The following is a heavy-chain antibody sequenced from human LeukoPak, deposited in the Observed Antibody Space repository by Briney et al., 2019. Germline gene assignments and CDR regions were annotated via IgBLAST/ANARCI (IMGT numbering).Heavy chain of an antibody. CDR3: ARDEVAVASIAFDI. CDR2: IYSGGST. V-gene: IGHV3-66*01. Sequence: GGSLRLSCAASGFTVSSNYMSWVRQAPGKGLEWVSVIYSGGSTYYADSVKGRFTISRDNSKNTLYLQMNSLRAEDTAVYYCARDEVAVASIAFDIWGQGTMVTVSS. J-gene: IGHJ3*02. CDR1: GFTVSSNY. D-gene: IGHD6-19*01.